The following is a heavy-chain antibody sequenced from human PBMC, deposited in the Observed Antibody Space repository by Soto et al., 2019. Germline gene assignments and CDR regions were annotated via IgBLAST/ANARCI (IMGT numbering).Heavy chain of an antibody. Sequence: QVQLVQSGAEVKKPGSSVKVSCKASGGIFSTYAISWLRQAPGQGLEWMGGIIPIFGTPNYAQRFQGRVTTTADESTSTAYMELSRQRSEETAVYYCARDRDDYGSGNYYNRIDFWGQGTLVTVSS. V-gene: IGHV1-69*01. J-gene: IGHJ4*02. D-gene: IGHD3-10*01. CDR1: GGIFSTYA. CDR3: ARDRDDYGSGNYYNRIDF. CDR2: IIPIFGTP.